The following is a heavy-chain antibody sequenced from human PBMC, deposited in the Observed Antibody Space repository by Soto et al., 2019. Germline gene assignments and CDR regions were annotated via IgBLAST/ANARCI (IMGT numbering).Heavy chain of an antibody. Sequence: PSETLSLTCAVSGYSVSSSNWSGWIRQPPGKGLEWIGYISYSGSTYYNPSLKSRVTMSVDTSKNQFSLNLSSVTAVDTAVYYCGKADGAYLPDYWGQGTLVTVSS. CDR1: GYSVSSSNW. J-gene: IGHJ4*02. CDR2: ISYSGST. CDR3: GKADGAYLPDY. D-gene: IGHD2-8*01. V-gene: IGHV4-28*01.